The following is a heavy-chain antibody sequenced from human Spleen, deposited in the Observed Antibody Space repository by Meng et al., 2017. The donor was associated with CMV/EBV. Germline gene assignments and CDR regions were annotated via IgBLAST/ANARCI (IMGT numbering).Heavy chain of an antibody. D-gene: IGHD3-9*01. CDR2: ISPYNVNT. CDR3: ARRYYDVLTGYYYFDQ. CDR1: GYTFTSYY. Sequence: ASVKVSCKASGYTFTSYYMHWVRQAPGQGLEWMGWISPYNVNTDYARNLQGRVTITADTSTSTAYMELRSLRSDDTAVYYCARRYYDVLTGYYYFDQWGQGTQVTVSS. J-gene: IGHJ4*02. V-gene: IGHV1-18*04.